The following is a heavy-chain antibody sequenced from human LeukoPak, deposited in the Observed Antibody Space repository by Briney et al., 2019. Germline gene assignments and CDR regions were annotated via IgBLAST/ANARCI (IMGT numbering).Heavy chain of an antibody. CDR1: GFTFSSYS. D-gene: IGHD6-19*01. V-gene: IGHV3-21*01. Sequence: PGGSLRLSCAASGFTFSSYSMNWVRQAPGKGLEWVSSISSSSSYIYYADSVKGRFTISRDNAKNSLYLQMNSLRAEDTAVYYCARDQGSGWYYFDYWGQGTLVTVPS. CDR3: ARDQGSGWYYFDY. J-gene: IGHJ4*02. CDR2: ISSSSSYI.